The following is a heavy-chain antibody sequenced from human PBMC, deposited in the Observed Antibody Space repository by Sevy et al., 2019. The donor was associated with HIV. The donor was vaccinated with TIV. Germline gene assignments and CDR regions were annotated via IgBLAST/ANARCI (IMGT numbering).Heavy chain of an antibody. J-gene: IGHJ4*02. Sequence: ASVKVSCKASGYTFTSYGISWVRQAPGQGLEWMGWISAYNGNTNYAQKLQGRVTMTTDTSTSTAYMELGSLRSDDTAVYYCARVPGGYYDILTGYSFNDYWGQGTLVTVSS. CDR3: ARVPGGYYDILTGYSFNDY. V-gene: IGHV1-18*01. CDR2: ISAYNGNT. CDR1: GYTFTSYG. D-gene: IGHD3-9*01.